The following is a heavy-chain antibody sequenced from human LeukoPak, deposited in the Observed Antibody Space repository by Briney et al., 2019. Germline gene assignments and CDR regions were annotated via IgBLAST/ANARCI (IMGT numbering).Heavy chain of an antibody. CDR2: IYYSGST. D-gene: IGHD3-3*01. CDR3: ARLHDFWSGYFLDY. Sequence: SETLSLACTVSGGSISSYYWTWIRQPPGKGLEWLGYIYYSGSTNYNPSLKSRVTMSVDTSKNQFSLKLSSVTAADTAVYYCARLHDFWSGYFLDYWGQGTLVTVSS. CDR1: GGSISSYY. V-gene: IGHV4-59*08. J-gene: IGHJ4*02.